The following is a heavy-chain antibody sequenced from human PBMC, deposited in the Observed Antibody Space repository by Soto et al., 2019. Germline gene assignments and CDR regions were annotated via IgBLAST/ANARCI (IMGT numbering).Heavy chain of an antibody. CDR1: GFTFSSYS. Sequence: GRPLRLSYAASGFTFSSYSMNWVRQAPGKGLEWGSSISSSSSYVYYAYSVKGRFTISRDNAKNSLYLLMNSLRAEDTAVYYWEELAVAGTSTDYWGQGTLVAGSS. CDR3: EELAVAGTSTDY. D-gene: IGHD6-19*01. V-gene: IGHV3-21*01. CDR2: ISSSSSYV. J-gene: IGHJ4*02.